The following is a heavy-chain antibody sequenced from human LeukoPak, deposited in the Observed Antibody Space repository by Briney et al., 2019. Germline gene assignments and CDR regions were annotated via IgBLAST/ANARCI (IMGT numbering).Heavy chain of an antibody. J-gene: IGHJ2*01. CDR1: GYTFTSYY. CDR2: INPSGGST. V-gene: IGHV1-46*03. Sequence: SVKVSCKASGYTFTSYYMHWVRQAPGQGLEWMGIINPSGGSTSYAQKFQGRVTMTRDTSTSTVCMELSSLRSEDTAVYYCARRATTVSSEIHWYFDLWGRGTLVTVSS. CDR3: ARRATTVSSEIHWYFDL. D-gene: IGHD4-11*01.